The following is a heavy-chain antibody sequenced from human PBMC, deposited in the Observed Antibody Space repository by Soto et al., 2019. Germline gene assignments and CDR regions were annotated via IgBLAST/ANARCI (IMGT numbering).Heavy chain of an antibody. J-gene: IGHJ3*02. CDR1: GFDFSSYA. V-gene: IGHV3-30-3*01. Sequence: GGSLRLSCAASGFDFSSYAMHWVRQPPGKGLEWVAGITYDGSNKYYADSVKGRFTISRDSSKSTLFLQLSSLRLEDTAMYYCARVWRLDGIAGSYSGLHICGEGTVVTVSS. CDR2: ITYDGSNK. D-gene: IGHD3-10*01. CDR3: ARVWRLDGIAGSYSGLHI.